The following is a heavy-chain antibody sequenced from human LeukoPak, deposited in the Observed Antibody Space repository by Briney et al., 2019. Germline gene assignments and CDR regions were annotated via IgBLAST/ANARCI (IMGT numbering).Heavy chain of an antibody. CDR1: GYTFTGYY. D-gene: IGHD4-17*01. J-gene: IGHJ4*02. V-gene: IGHV1-2*02. CDR2: INPSSGGT. Sequence: ASVKVSCKASGYTFTGYYMHWVRQAPGQGLEWMGWINPSSGGTNYAQKFQGRVTMTRDTSISTAYMELSRLRSDDTAVYYCARDRLRGNYGDYYFDYWGQGTLVTVSS. CDR3: ARDRLRGNYGDYYFDY.